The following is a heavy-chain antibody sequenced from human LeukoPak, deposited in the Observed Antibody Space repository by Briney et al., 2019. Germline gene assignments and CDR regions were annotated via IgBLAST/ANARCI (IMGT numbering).Heavy chain of an antibody. CDR2: IYYSGST. CDR3: VRALPTNCAPSGAAPLPGCLMFDP. D-gene: IGHD1-26*01. V-gene: IGHV4-59*11. CDR1: GGSISSHY. Sequence: PSETLSLTSTVSGGSISSHYWSWIRQPPGKGLEWIGYIYYSGSTNYNPSLKSRVTISVDTSKNQFSLKLSSVTAADTAVYYCVRALPTNCAPSGAAPLPGCLMFDPWGQGTLVTVSS. J-gene: IGHJ5*02.